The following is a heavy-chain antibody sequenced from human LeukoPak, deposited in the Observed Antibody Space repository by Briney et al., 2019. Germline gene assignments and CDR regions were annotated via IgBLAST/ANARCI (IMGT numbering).Heavy chain of an antibody. D-gene: IGHD3-10*01. V-gene: IGHV1-69*13. J-gene: IGHJ6*03. Sequence: SVKVSCKASGYTFTSYGISWVRQAPGQGLEWMGGIIPIFDTANYAQKFQGRVTITADESTSTAYMELSSLRSEDTAVYYCARERYYYASGIWAGYYYMDVWGKGTTVTISS. CDR3: ARERYYYASGIWAGYYYMDV. CDR2: IIPIFDTA. CDR1: GYTFTSYG.